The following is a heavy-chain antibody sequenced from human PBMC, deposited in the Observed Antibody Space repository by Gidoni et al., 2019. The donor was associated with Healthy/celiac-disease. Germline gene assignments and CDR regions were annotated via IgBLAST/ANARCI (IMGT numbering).Heavy chain of an antibody. D-gene: IGHD2-2*01. CDR2: ISYDGSNK. V-gene: IGHV3-30-3*01. Sequence: QVQLVESGGGVVQPGRSLRLSCAASGFPFSSYAMHWVRQAPGKGLEWLAVISYDGSNKYYADSVKGRFTISRDNSKNTLYLQMNSLRAEDTAVYYCARDNGIVVVPAAVDYWGQGTLVTVSS. CDR1: GFPFSSYA. J-gene: IGHJ4*02. CDR3: ARDNGIVVVPAAVDY.